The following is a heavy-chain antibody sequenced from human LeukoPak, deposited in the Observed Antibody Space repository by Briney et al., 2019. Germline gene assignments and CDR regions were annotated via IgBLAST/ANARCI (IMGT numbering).Heavy chain of an antibody. V-gene: IGHV3-64*04. D-gene: IGHD2-2*01. J-gene: IGHJ4*02. CDR2: ITRDGGRT. CDR3: ATDGLYCSSTNCYFEY. Sequence: GGSLRLSCSASGFTFSSYGMHWVRQAPGKGLEYVSAITRDGGRTFYADSVKGRFTISRDNSKNTLHLQMNSLRAEDTAVYYCATDGLYCSSTNCYFEYWGQGTLVTVSS. CDR1: GFTFSSYG.